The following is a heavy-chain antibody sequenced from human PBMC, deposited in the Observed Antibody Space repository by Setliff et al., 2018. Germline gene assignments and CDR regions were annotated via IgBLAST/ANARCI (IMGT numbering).Heavy chain of an antibody. Sequence: PSETLSLTCAVYGASFTGYYWIWIRQPPGKGLEWIGEINHSGSANDNPSLKSRVTMSVDTSTNRYSLKVSSFTDADTDVYYWARAPRYFDPTGSYFDFWGQGTLVTVSS. CDR2: INHSGSA. CDR1: GASFTGYY. D-gene: IGHD3-22*01. V-gene: IGHV4-34*01. J-gene: IGHJ4*02. CDR3: ARAPRYFDPTGSYFDF.